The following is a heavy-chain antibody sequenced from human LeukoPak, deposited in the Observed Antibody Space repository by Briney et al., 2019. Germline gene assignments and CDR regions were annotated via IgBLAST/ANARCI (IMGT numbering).Heavy chain of an antibody. D-gene: IGHD2-15*01. CDR1: GYTFTGYY. CDR3: ARGGIVVVVAATSWFDP. CDR2: INPNSGGT. J-gene: IGHJ5*02. V-gene: IGHV1-2*02. Sequence: EASVKVSCKASGYTFTGYYIHWVRQAPGQGLEWMGWINPNSGGTNYAQKFQGRVTMTRDTSISTAYMELSRLRSEDTAVYYCARGGIVVVVAATSWFDPWGQGTLVTVSS.